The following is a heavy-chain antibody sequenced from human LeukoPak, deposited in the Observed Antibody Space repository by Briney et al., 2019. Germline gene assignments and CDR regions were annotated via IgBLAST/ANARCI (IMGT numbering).Heavy chain of an antibody. CDR1: GYSLTSGYY. J-gene: IGHJ3*01. CDR3: ARETEKQWQY. CDR2: IFHSGST. V-gene: IGHV4-38-2*02. D-gene: IGHD6-19*01. Sequence: PSETMSLTCTVSGYSLTSGYYWGWIRQPPGKGLEWIASIFHSGSTFYNPSVKSRVTISVDTSKNQFSLTLRSVTAADTAVYCCARETEKQWQYWGQGTMATVSS.